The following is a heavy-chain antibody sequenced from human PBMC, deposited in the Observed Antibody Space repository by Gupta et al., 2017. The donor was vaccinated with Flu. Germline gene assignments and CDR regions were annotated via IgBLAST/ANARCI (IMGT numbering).Heavy chain of an antibody. CDR1: SFTFSSYA. J-gene: IGHJ3*02. V-gene: IGHV3-23*01. Sequence: EVQLLESGGGLVQPGGSLRLSCAAPSFTFSSYAMSWVRQAPGKGLEWVSAISGSGGSTYYADSVKGRFTISRDNSKNTLYLQMNSLRAEDTAVYYCAKGVLAVAGPGPSAFDIWGQGTMVTVSS. CDR2: ISGSGGST. CDR3: AKGVLAVAGPGPSAFDI. D-gene: IGHD6-19*01.